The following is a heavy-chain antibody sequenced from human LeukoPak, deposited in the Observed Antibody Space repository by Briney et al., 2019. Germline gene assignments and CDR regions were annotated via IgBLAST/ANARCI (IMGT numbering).Heavy chain of an antibody. D-gene: IGHD3-3*01. J-gene: IGHJ6*03. Sequence: SETLSLTCTVSGGSISSYYWSWIRQPPGKGLEWIGYIYYSGSTNYNPSLKSRVTISVDTSKDQFSLKLSSVTAADTAVYYCARGFSERAIFGVVYYYMDVWGKGTTVTVSS. CDR2: IYYSGST. V-gene: IGHV4-59*01. CDR3: ARGFSERAIFGVVYYYMDV. CDR1: GGSISSYY.